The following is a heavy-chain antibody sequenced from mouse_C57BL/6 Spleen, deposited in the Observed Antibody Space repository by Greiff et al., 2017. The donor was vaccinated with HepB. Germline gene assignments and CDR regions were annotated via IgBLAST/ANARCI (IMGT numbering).Heavy chain of an antibody. Sequence: QVQLQQSGAELARPGASVKMSCKASGYTFTSYTMHWVKQRPGQGLEWIGYINPSSGYTKYNQKFKDKATLTADKSSSTAYMQLSSLTSEDSAVYYCATGGSSQAWFAYWGQGTLVTVSA. CDR1: GYTFTSYT. D-gene: IGHD1-1*01. CDR3: ATGGSSQAWFAY. CDR2: INPSSGYT. J-gene: IGHJ3*01. V-gene: IGHV1-4*01.